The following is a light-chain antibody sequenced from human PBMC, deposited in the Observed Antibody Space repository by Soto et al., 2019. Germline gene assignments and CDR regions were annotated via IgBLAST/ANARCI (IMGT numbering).Light chain of an antibody. CDR1: QSISDW. V-gene: IGKV1-5*03. Sequence: DIQMTQSPSTLSASVGDRVTITCRASQSISDWLAWYQQKPGKAPKLLIYRTSTLESGVPSRFCGSGAGTAVTPTSTTPQPAVFGTYDGEAVNPYSHSWTFGQGSKVDI. CDR3: EAVNPYSHSWT. CDR2: RTS. J-gene: IGKJ1*01.